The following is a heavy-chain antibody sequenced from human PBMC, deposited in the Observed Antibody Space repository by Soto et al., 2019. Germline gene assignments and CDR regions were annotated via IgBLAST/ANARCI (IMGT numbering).Heavy chain of an antibody. Sequence: GASVKVSCKASGYTFTGYYMHWVRQAPGQGLEWMGWINPNSGGTNYAQKFQGWVTMTRDTSTSTAYMELRSLRSDDTAVYYCARDHTHYDILTGFWGQGTLVTVSS. J-gene: IGHJ4*02. V-gene: IGHV1-2*04. CDR1: GYTFTGYY. CDR3: ARDHTHYDILTGF. D-gene: IGHD3-9*01. CDR2: INPNSGGT.